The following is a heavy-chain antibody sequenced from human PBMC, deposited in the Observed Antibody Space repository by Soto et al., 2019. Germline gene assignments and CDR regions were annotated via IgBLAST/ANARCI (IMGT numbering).Heavy chain of an antibody. J-gene: IGHJ4*02. Sequence: PGGSLRLSCTVSGFAFNNYGINWVRQAPGKGLEWVSSISKSDYTYYSDSVKGRFTISRDNAKNSVSLQMNTLRVEDTAVYFCAYGSSSAWIDKWGQGTLVTVSS. CDR1: GFAFNNYG. CDR2: ISKSDYT. V-gene: IGHV3-21*01. CDR3: AYGSSSAWIDK. D-gene: IGHD6-25*01.